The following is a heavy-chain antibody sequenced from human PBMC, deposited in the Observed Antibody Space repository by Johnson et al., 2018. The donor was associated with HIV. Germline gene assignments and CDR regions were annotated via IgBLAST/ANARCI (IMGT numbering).Heavy chain of an antibody. D-gene: IGHD2-2*01. CDR3: ARVAPAHDAFDI. CDR1: GSTFSSYA. CDR2: ISYDGSNK. J-gene: IGHJ3*02. V-gene: IGHV3-30-3*01. Sequence: VQLVESGGGVVQPGRSLRLSCAASGSTFSSYAMHWVRQAPGKGLEWVAVISYDGSNKYYADSVKGRFTISRDNSKNTLYLQMNSLRAEDTAVYYCARVAPAHDAFDIWGQGTMVTVSS.